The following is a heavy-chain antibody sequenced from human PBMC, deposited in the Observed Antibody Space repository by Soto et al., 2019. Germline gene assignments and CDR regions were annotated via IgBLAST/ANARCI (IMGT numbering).Heavy chain of an antibody. J-gene: IGHJ4*02. CDR3: AHNVPFGDYVY. V-gene: IGHV2-5*02. D-gene: IGHD4-17*01. CDR1: GFSLSTSGVG. Sequence: QITLKESGPTLVKPTQTLTLTCTFSGFSLSTSGVGVGWIRQPPGKALEWLALIYWDDDKRYSPSLKSRLTITKDHSKNQVVLTMPNMDPVDTAPYYCAHNVPFGDYVYWGQGTLVTVSS. CDR2: IYWDDDK.